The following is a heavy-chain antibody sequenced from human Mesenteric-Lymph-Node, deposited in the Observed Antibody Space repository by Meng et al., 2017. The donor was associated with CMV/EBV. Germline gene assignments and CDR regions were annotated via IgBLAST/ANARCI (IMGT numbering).Heavy chain of an antibody. CDR3: AKVVAPTIFGVVEVDH. Sequence: GESLKISCVVSGFTFSSYAMSWVRQAPGTGLEWVSDISGTGYITHFADSVKGRFTISRDNSKNTLYLQMQSLRAEDTAVYYCAKVVAPTIFGVVEVDHWGRGTLVTVSS. D-gene: IGHD3-3*01. CDR1: GFTFSSYA. J-gene: IGHJ4*02. CDR2: ISGTGYIT. V-gene: IGHV3-23*01.